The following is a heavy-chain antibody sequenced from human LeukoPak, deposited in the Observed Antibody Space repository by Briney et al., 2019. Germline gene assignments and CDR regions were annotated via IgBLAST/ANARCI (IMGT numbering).Heavy chain of an antibody. Sequence: GRSLRLSCAASGFAFSSYGMHWVRQAPGKGLEWVAVISYDGSNKYYADSVKGRFTISRDNSKNTLYPQMNSLRAEDTALYYCADGSSWLGPGFDYWGQGTLVTVSS. J-gene: IGHJ4*02. CDR1: GFAFSSYG. CDR2: ISYDGSNK. V-gene: IGHV3-30*03. D-gene: IGHD6-13*01. CDR3: ADGSSWLGPGFDY.